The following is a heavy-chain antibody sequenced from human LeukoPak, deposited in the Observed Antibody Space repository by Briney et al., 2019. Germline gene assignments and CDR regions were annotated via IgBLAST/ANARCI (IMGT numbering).Heavy chain of an antibody. J-gene: IGHJ5*02. D-gene: IGHD3-3*01. CDR2: IYSSGST. V-gene: IGHV3-53*01. Sequence: GGSVRLSCAASGFTVSSSYMSWVRQAPGKGLEWVSTIYSSGSTFYADSVKGRFTISRDNPKSTVYLQINSLRAEDTAVYYCARSITIFVVVANYFDPWGQGTLVTVSS. CDR1: GFTVSSSY. CDR3: ARSITIFVVVANYFDP.